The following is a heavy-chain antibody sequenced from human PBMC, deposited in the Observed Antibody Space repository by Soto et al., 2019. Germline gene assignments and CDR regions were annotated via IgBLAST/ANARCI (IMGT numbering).Heavy chain of an antibody. CDR2: ILSNDGK. CDR1: GFSLSNPRMG. V-gene: IGHV2-26*01. Sequence: QVTLKEAGPVLVKPTETLTLTCTVSGFSLSNPRMGVAWIRQPPGKALEWLAHILSNDGKSYNTSLNSRLTISKDHSKSKVVLTTTNMDPVDTASYYSARIHLPASYAYYMDVWGKGTTVTVSS. D-gene: IGHD3-16*01. CDR3: ARIHLPASYAYYMDV. J-gene: IGHJ6*03.